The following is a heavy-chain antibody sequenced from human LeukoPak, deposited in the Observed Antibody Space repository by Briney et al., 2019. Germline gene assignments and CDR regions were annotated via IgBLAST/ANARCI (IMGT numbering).Heavy chain of an antibody. CDR2: IKEDGTEE. CDR1: GFTFSSYW. Sequence: GGSLRLSCAASGFTFSSYWMSWVRQAPGKGLEWVANIKEDGTEEYYVDSVKGRFTISRDNAKNSLHLQMNSLRAEDTAVYFCARDGFGGPTAPSAYWGQGTLVTVSS. V-gene: IGHV3-7*01. D-gene: IGHD3-10*01. J-gene: IGHJ4*02. CDR3: ARDGFGGPTAPSAY.